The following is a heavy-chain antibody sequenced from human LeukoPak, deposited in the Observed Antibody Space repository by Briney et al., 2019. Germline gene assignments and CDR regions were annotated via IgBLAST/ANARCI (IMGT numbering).Heavy chain of an antibody. CDR1: GGSFSAYH. CDR3: ARRSSDDSSGYYSPHFDF. V-gene: IGHV4-34*01. CDR2: IDHSGNT. D-gene: IGHD3-22*01. Sequence: PPETLSLTCAVYGGSFSAYHWGWIRQSPGKGLEWIGEIDHSGNTKYNSSLKSRVTISVDTSRNQFTLRLSSVTAADTAVYFCARRSSDDSSGYYSPHFDFWGQGTLVTVSS. J-gene: IGHJ4*02.